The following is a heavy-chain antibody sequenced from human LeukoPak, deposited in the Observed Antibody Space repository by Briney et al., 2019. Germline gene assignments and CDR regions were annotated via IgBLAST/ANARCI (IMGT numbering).Heavy chain of an antibody. V-gene: IGHV3-23*01. CDR1: GFTFSSYA. Sequence: PGGSLRLSCAASGFTFSSYAMSWVRQAPGKGLEWVSAISGSGGSTYYADSVKGRFTISRDNSKNTLYLQMNSLRAEDTAVYYCARDLGFLEWLPLDYWGQGTLVTVSS. CDR3: ARDLGFLEWLPLDY. J-gene: IGHJ4*02. CDR2: ISGSGGST. D-gene: IGHD3-3*01.